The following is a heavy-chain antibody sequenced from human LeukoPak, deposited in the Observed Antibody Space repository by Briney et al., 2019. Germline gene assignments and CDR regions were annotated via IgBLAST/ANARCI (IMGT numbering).Heavy chain of an antibody. D-gene: IGHD6-13*01. J-gene: IGHJ4*02. CDR1: GYTFTSYA. Sequence: ASVKVSCKASGYTFTSYAMHWVRQAPRQRLEWMGWINADNGNTKYSQKFQGRVTFTRDTSASTAYMELSSLRSEDTAVYYCARGIQSSSRYGDYWGQGTLVTVSS. CDR3: ARGIQSSSRYGDY. CDR2: INADNGNT. V-gene: IGHV1-3*01.